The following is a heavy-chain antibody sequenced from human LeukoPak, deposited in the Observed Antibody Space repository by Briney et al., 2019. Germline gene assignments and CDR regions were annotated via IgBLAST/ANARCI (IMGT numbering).Heavy chain of an antibody. CDR2: ISSSRSYI. D-gene: IGHD3-9*01. CDR1: GFAFSNYW. J-gene: IGHJ4*02. V-gene: IGHV3-21*01. Sequence: PGGSLRLSCAASGFAFSNYWLHWVRHAPGKGLEWVSSISSSRSYIYYADSVKGRFTISRENAKNSVYVQINSVRAEDTAVYYCATDNRSYDIFTGYYNPAYSFDYWGQGTLVTVSS. CDR3: ATDNRSYDIFTGYYNPAYSFDY.